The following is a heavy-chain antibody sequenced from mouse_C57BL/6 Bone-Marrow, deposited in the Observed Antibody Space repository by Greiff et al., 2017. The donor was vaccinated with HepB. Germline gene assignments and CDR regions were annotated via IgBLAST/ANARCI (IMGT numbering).Heavy chain of an antibody. V-gene: IGHV1-81*01. CDR3: ARGYYDYDWAWFAY. Sequence: VQLQESGAELARPGASVKLSCKASGYTFTSYGISWVKQRTGQGLEWIGEIYPRSGNTYYNEKFKGKATLTADKSSSTAYMELRSLTSEDSAVYFCARGYYDYDWAWFAYWGQGTLVTVSA. D-gene: IGHD2-4*01. CDR1: GYTFTSYG. J-gene: IGHJ3*01. CDR2: IYPRSGNT.